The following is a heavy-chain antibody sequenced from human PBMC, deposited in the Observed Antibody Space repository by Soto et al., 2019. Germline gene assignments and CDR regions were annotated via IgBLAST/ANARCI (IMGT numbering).Heavy chain of an antibody. D-gene: IGHD3-9*01. V-gene: IGHV4-39*01. CDR2: IYYSGNT. Sequence: SETLSLTCTASGGSISSRLYYWGWIRQPPGKGLEWIGSIYYSGNTYYNSSLKSRVIISVATSENQFSLKLSSVTAADTAVYYCASSNEFRYFDYWGQGTLVTVSS. CDR1: GGSISSRLYY. J-gene: IGHJ4*02. CDR3: ASSNEFRYFDY.